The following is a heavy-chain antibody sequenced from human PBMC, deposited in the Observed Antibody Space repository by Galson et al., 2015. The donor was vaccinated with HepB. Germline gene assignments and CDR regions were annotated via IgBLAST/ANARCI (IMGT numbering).Heavy chain of an antibody. CDR2: IWYDGSNK. Sequence: SLRLSCAASGFTFSSYGMHWVRQAPGKGLEWVAVIWYDGSNKYYADSVKGRFTISRDNSKNTLYLQMNSLRAEDTAVYYCARGGAYYYDRGLDYWGQGTLVTVSS. V-gene: IGHV3-33*01. D-gene: IGHD3-22*01. J-gene: IGHJ4*02. CDR3: ARGGAYYYDRGLDY. CDR1: GFTFSSYG.